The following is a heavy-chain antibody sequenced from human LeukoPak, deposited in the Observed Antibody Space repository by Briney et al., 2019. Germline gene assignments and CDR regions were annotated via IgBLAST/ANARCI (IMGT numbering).Heavy chain of an antibody. Sequence: KTSETLSLTCAVYGGSFSGYYWSWIRQPPGKGLEWIGEINHSGSTNYNPSLKSRVTISIDTSKNQFSLKLSSVTAADTALYYCARGPGPWYYYWGQGTLVTVSS. CDR1: GGSFSGYY. V-gene: IGHV4-34*01. D-gene: IGHD6-13*01. CDR3: ARGPGPWYYY. J-gene: IGHJ4*02. CDR2: INHSGST.